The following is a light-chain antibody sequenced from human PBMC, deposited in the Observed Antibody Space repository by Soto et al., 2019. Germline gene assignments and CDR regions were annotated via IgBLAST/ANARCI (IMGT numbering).Light chain of an antibody. CDR2: DAS. V-gene: IGKV1-5*01. CDR1: QSVGSW. J-gene: IGKJ1*01. CDR3: RQYNNYSNN. Sequence: DIQMTQSPSTLSASVGDRVTITCRATQSVGSWLAWYQQKPGKAPKLLIYDASSLQSGVPSRFSGSGSGTEFTLTISGLQPDDFATYYCRQYNNYSNNFGQGTKV.